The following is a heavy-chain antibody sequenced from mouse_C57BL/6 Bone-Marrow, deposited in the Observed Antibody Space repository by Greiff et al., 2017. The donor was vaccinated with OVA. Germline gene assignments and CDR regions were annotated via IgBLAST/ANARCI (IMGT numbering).Heavy chain of an antibody. V-gene: IGHV1-64*01. CDR3: ARADCYGPWLAY. D-gene: IGHD1-1*01. CDR2: IHPNSGST. CDR1: GYTFTSYW. Sequence: QVQLQQSGAELVKPGASVKLSCKASGYTFTSYWMHWVKQRPGQGLEWIGMIHPNSGSTNSNEQFKSKATLTVDKSSSTAYMQLSSLTSEDYAVYYGARADCYGPWLAYWGQGTLVTGSA. J-gene: IGHJ3*01.